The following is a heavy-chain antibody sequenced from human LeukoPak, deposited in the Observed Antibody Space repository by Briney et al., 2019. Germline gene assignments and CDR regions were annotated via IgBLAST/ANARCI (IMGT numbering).Heavy chain of an antibody. CDR2: IYYSGST. D-gene: IGHD3-10*01. J-gene: IGHJ4*02. CDR3: AREYGSGSYHTR. V-gene: IGHV4-39*02. Sequence: SETLSLTCSVSGGSISGGYYYWGWMRQPPGKGLEWIGSIYYSGSTYYNPSLKSRVTISVDTSKNQFSLKLSSVTAADTAVYYCAREYGSGSYHTRWGQGTLVTVSS. CDR1: GGSISGGYYY.